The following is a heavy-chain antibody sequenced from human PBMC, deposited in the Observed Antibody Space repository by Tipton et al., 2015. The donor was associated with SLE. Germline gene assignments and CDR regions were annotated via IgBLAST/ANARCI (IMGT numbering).Heavy chain of an antibody. CDR3: ARGIRSGTYDFWSGDRYYFDY. Sequence: TLSLTCSVSGGSISSRNYFWGWIRQPPGKGLEWIGSVYYSGSTYYNPSLKSRITISIDTSKHQFSLKLSSVTAADTAVYYCARGIRSGTYDFWSGDRYYFDYWGQGTLVTVSS. CDR1: GGSISSRNYF. V-gene: IGHV4-39*07. D-gene: IGHD3-3*01. J-gene: IGHJ4*02. CDR2: VYYSGST.